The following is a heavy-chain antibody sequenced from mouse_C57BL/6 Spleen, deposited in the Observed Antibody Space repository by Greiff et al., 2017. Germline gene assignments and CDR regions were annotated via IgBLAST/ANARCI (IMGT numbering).Heavy chain of an antibody. CDR2: IWSGGST. V-gene: IGHV2-4*01. CDR1: GFSLTSYG. CDR3: AKGRDYAMGY. J-gene: IGHJ4*01. Sequence: VQLQESGPGLVQPSQSLSITCTVSGFSLTSYGVPWVRLPPGKGLEWLGVIWSGGSTDYHAAFISRLSISKANSKSQVFFKMNSLQADDTAIYYCAKGRDYAMGYWGQGTSVTVSS.